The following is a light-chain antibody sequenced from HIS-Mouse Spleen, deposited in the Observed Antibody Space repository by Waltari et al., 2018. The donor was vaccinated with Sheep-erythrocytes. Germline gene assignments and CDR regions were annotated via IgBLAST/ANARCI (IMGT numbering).Light chain of an antibody. J-gene: IGKJ1*01. CDR2: QAS. Sequence: DIQMTQSPSTLSASVGDRVTITCRASQSISSWLAWYQQKPGKAPKLLIYQASSLESGVQYRFSGSGSGTEFTLTISRLQPDDFATYYCQQYNSYSQTFGQGTKVEIK. V-gene: IGKV1-5*03. CDR1: QSISSW. CDR3: QQYNSYSQT.